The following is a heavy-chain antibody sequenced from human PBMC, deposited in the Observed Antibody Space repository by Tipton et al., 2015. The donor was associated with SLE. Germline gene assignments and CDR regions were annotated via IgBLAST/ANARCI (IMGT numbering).Heavy chain of an antibody. CDR2: VYDSWSA. V-gene: IGHV4-59*01. CDR1: GGSISRYY. CDR3: ARGDDLVAANEGFA. D-gene: IGHD6-6*01. Sequence: TLSLTCTVSGGSISRYYWSWIRQPPGKGLEWIGFVYDSWSAYYSPSLKSRVTISVDTSKNQFSLKLSSVTAADTAVYYCARGDDLVAANEGFAWGQGTLVTVSS. J-gene: IGHJ4*02.